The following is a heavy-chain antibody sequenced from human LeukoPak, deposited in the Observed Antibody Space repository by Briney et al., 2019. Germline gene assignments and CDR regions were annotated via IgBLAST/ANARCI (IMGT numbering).Heavy chain of an antibody. Sequence: GGSLGLSCAASGFTFSSYAMSWVRQAPGKGLEWVSAISGSGGSTYYADSVKGRFTIPRDNSKNTLYLQMNSLRAEDTAVYYCAKGSKYYYDSSGYYYWGQGTLVTVSS. D-gene: IGHD3-22*01. V-gene: IGHV3-23*01. J-gene: IGHJ4*02. CDR1: GFTFSSYA. CDR3: AKGSKYYYDSSGYYY. CDR2: ISGSGGST.